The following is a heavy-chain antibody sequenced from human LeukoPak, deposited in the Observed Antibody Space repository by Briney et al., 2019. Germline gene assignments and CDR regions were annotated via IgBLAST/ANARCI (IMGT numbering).Heavy chain of an antibody. D-gene: IGHD1-26*01. CDR1: GFTFSDSG. CDR3: ATCPSGSWSAY. Sequence: GGSLRLSCAASGFTFSDSGMHWVRQASGKGLEWVGHIRSKADSYATVYAASVKGRFTITRDDSENTAYLQMNSLKTEDTAVYYCATCPSGSWSAYWGQGTLVTVSS. V-gene: IGHV3-73*01. CDR2: IRSKADSYAT. J-gene: IGHJ4*02.